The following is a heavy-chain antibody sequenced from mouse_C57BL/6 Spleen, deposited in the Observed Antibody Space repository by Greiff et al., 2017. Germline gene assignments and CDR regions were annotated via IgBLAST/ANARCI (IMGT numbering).Heavy chain of an antibody. Sequence: QVQLQQPGAELVMPGASVKLSCKASGYTFTSYWMHWVKQRPGQGLEWIGEIDPSDSYTNYNQKFKGKTTMTVDKSSSTAYMQLSSLTYEDSAVYYCARGLRLRDYFDYWGQGATLTVSS. V-gene: IGHV1-69*01. CDR1: GYTFTSYW. J-gene: IGHJ2*01. D-gene: IGHD3-2*02. CDR3: ARGLRLRDYFDY. CDR2: IDPSDSYT.